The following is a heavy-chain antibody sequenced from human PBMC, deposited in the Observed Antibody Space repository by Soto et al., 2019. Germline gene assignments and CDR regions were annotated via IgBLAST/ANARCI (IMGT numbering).Heavy chain of an antibody. CDR1: GFTFSSYW. CDR3: AREKYSSGWYEAFDI. CDR2: INSDGSST. V-gene: IGHV3-74*01. J-gene: IGHJ3*02. D-gene: IGHD6-19*01. Sequence: EVQLVESGGGLVQPGGSLRLSCAASGFTFSSYWMHWVRQAPGKGLVWVSRINSDGSSTSYADSVKGRFTIPRDNAKNTLYLQMNLVRAEDTAVYYCAREKYSSGWYEAFDIWGQGTMVTVSS.